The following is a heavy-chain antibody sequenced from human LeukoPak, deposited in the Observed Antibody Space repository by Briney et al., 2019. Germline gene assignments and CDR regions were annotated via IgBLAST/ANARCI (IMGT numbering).Heavy chain of an antibody. V-gene: IGHV1-2*06. CDR1: GYTFTGYS. CDR3: ARGSYYYDSSDYHY. CDR2: INPNSGGT. J-gene: IGHJ4*02. D-gene: IGHD3-22*01. Sequence: ASVKVSCKASGYTFTGYSMHWVRQAPGQGLEWMGRINPNSGGTNYAQKFQGRVTMTRDTSISTAYMELSRLRSDDTAVYYCARGSYYYDSSDYHYWGQGTLVTVSS.